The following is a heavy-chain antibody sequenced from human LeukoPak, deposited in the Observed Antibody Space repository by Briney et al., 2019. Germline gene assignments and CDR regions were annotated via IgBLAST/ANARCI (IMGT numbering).Heavy chain of an antibody. CDR3: ASGEDYDSSGYRYFDY. CDR1: GFTFSSYW. Sequence: RGSLRLSCAASGFTFSSYWMSWVRQAPGEGLEWVANIKQDGSEKSYVDSVKGRFTISRDNAKNSLYLQMNSLRAEDTAVYYCASGEDYDSSGYRYFDYWGQGTLVTVSS. CDR2: IKQDGSEK. J-gene: IGHJ4*02. V-gene: IGHV3-7*01. D-gene: IGHD3-22*01.